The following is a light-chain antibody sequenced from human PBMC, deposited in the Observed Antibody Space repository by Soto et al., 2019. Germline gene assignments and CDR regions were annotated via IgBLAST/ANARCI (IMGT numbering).Light chain of an antibody. Sequence: QSVLTQPRSVSGSPGQSVTISCTGTSSVVGNYDYVSWHQQHPGKAPKLMIYDVTKRPSGVPDRFSGSKSGNTASLTISGLQAEYEADYYCCSYVGSYSYVFGTGTKVTVL. CDR2: DVT. CDR1: SSVVGNYDY. J-gene: IGLJ1*01. V-gene: IGLV2-11*01. CDR3: CSYVGSYSYV.